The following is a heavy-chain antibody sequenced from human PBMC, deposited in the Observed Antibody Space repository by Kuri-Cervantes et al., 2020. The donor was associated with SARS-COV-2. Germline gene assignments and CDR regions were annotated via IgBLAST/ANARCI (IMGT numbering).Heavy chain of an antibody. D-gene: IGHD2-15*01. Sequence: LTSAAPGVTFCGYVMNWVRQAPGKGLERVSYISSSGRIIYYADSVKGRFTISRDNAKNSLYLQINSLRAEDTAVYYCARDEYCSGGSCYFFPYGFDYWGQGTLVTVSS. J-gene: IGHJ4*02. V-gene: IGHV3-48*03. CDR1: GVTFCGYV. CDR3: ARDEYCSGGSCYFFPYGFDY. CDR2: ISSSGRII.